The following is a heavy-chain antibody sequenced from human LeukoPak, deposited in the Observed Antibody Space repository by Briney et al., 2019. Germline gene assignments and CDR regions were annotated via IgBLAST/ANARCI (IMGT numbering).Heavy chain of an antibody. CDR2: ISSDGSST. CDR1: GFTFSTYW. Sequence: GGPLRLSCAASGFTFSTYWMHWVRQAPGKGLVWVSRISSDGSSTTYADSVKGRFTISRDNARDTLYLQMNSLRAEDTAVYYCARGITSKTWIDPWGQGTLVTVSS. V-gene: IGHV3-74*01. J-gene: IGHJ5*02. D-gene: IGHD3-3*01. CDR3: ARGITSKTWIDP.